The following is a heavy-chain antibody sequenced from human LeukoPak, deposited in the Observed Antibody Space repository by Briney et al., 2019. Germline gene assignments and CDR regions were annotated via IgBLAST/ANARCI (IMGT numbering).Heavy chain of an antibody. CDR1: GFTFRSYA. Sequence: GGSLRLSCAASGFTFRSYAMHWVRQAPGKGLEWVAVISYDGSNKCYADSVKGRFTISRDNSKNTLYLQMNSLRAEDTAVYYCARADTAMVRGYFDYWGQGTLVTVSS. CDR2: ISYDGSNK. CDR3: ARADTAMVRGYFDY. J-gene: IGHJ4*02. D-gene: IGHD5-18*01. V-gene: IGHV3-30*04.